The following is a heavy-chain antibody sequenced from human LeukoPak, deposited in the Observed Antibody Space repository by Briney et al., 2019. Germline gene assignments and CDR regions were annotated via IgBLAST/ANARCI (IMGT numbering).Heavy chain of an antibody. J-gene: IGHJ4*02. CDR1: GYLFTTFY. Sequence: GASVKVSCKASGYLFTTFYMHWVRQAPGQRLEWMGVINPSGDSTTYAQRFQGRVTMTRDMSTSTVYMELSSLRSEDTAVYYCARDWAVGATTSYDYWGQGTLVTVSS. CDR3: ARDWAVGATTSYDY. CDR2: INPSGDST. D-gene: IGHD1-26*01. V-gene: IGHV1-46*01.